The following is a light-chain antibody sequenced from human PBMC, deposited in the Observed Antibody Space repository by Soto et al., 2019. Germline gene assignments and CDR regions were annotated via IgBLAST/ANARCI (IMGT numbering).Light chain of an antibody. J-gene: IGKJ5*01. V-gene: IGKV1-33*01. CDR3: QQYENLPT. CDR1: QRISTW. Sequence: DIQMTQCPSTQSASVVYGVTITCRASQRISTWLAWYQQKPGRAPKLLIYDASNLEAGVPSRFRGSGSGTDFTFTISRLQPEDIATYYCQQYENLPTFGQGTRLEFK. CDR2: DAS.